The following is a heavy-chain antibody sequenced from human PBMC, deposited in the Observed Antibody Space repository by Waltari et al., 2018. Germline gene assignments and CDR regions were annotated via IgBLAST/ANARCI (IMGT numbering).Heavy chain of an antibody. Sequence: EVQLVESGGGLVQPGRSLRLACAASGSKFDDYAMHWVRQAPGKGLEWVSGISWNSGSIGYADSVKGRFTISRDNAKNSLYLQMNSLRAEDMALYYCANRDYWGQGTLVTVSS. V-gene: IGHV3-9*03. CDR3: ANRDY. J-gene: IGHJ4*02. CDR1: GSKFDDYA. CDR2: ISWNSGSI.